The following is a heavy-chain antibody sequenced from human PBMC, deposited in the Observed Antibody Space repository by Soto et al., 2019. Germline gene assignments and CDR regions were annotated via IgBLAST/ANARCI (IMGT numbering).Heavy chain of an antibody. CDR1: GGSISSGGYY. D-gene: IGHD3-3*01. CDR2: IYYSGST. CDR3: ARVKVGDLFRFNWFFDL. J-gene: IGHJ2*01. V-gene: IGHV4-30-4*02. Sequence: SETLSLTCTVSGGSISSGGYYWSWIRQHPGKGLEWIGYIYYSGSTFYNSSLKPRVSISVDRSKNQFSLKLKSVTETDTAVYYCARVKVGDLFRFNWFFDLWGRGTLVTVSS.